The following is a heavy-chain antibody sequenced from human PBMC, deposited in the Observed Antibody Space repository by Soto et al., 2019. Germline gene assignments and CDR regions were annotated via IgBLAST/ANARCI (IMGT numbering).Heavy chain of an antibody. CDR3: ARDSSPTYYYGSGSPRLNWFDP. J-gene: IGHJ5*02. Sequence: ASVKVSCKASGYTFTSYYMHWVRQAPGQGLEWMGIINPSGGSTSYAQKFQGRVTMTRDTSTSTVYMELSSLRSEDTAVYYCARDSSPTYYYGSGSPRLNWFDPWGQGTLVTVSS. CDR2: INPSGGST. V-gene: IGHV1-46*03. CDR1: GYTFTSYY. D-gene: IGHD3-10*01.